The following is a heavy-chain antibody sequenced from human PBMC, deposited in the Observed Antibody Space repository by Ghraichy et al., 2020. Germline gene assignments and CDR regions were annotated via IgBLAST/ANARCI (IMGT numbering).Heavy chain of an antibody. J-gene: IGHJ4*02. Sequence: GGSLRLSCAASGFTFRNYEMNWVRQAPRKGLEWLSYISISGDKIFYADSVKGRFTISRDNAKNSLYLQMNSLRAEDTAVYYCVRLLGGRTVGYYFDYWGQGVLVAVSS. CDR3: VRLLGGRTVGYYFDY. CDR2: ISISGDKI. CDR1: GFTFRNYE. V-gene: IGHV3-48*03. D-gene: IGHD2-15*01.